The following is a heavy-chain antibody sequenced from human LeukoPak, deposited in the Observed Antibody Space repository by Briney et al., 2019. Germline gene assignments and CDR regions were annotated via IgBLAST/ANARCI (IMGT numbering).Heavy chain of an antibody. CDR1: GGSISSYY. J-gene: IGHJ2*01. Sequence: PSETLSLTCTVSGGSISSYYWSWIRQPPGKGLEWIGYIYYSGSTNYNPSLKSRVTISVDKSKNQFSLKLSSMTAADTAVYYCARHLSVHYDFWSGYSPGYFDLWGRGTLVTVSS. CDR3: ARHLSVHYDFWSGYSPGYFDL. CDR2: IYYSGST. D-gene: IGHD3-3*01. V-gene: IGHV4-59*08.